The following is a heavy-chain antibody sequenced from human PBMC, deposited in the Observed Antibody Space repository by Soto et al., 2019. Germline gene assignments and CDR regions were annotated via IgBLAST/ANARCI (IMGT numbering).Heavy chain of an antibody. Sequence: PSETLSLTCGVYGGSFRNYYWIWVRQPPGKGLEWIGEVNHSGEATYNPSLQSRITISLDTSKNQFSLKLSSVSAADTALYYCARCSLVVVPAPGFDPWGRGTLVTVSS. CDR3: ARCSLVVVPAPGFDP. V-gene: IGHV4-34*01. D-gene: IGHD2-2*01. J-gene: IGHJ5*02. CDR2: VNHSGEA. CDR1: GGSFRNYY.